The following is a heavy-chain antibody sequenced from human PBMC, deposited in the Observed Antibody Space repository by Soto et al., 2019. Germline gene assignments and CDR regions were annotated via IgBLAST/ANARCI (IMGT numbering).Heavy chain of an antibody. J-gene: IGHJ2*01. CDR3: ARYRRLQLLKMGDWYFDL. V-gene: IGHV3-30*03. CDR2: ISYDGSNR. CDR1: GFTFSSYA. Sequence: GGSLRLSCAASGFTFSSYAIHWVRQAPGKGLEWVAVISYDGSNRYYADSVKGRFTISRDNSKNTLYLQMNSLRAEDTAVYYCARYRRLQLLKMGDWYFDLWGRGTLVTVSS. D-gene: IGHD2-2*01.